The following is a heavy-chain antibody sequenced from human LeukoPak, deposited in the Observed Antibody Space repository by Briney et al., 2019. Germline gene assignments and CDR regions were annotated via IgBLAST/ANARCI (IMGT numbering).Heavy chain of an antibody. CDR1: GFTVSSSY. J-gene: IGHJ4*02. CDR3: ARWVVATMFDY. CDR2: IYSDGST. D-gene: IGHD5-12*01. V-gene: IGHV3-66*01. Sequence: GGSLRLSCATSGFTVSSSYLTWVRQAPGKGLEWVSVIYSDGSTYYADSVKGRFTISRDNSKNTLYLQMNSLSAEDTVVYYCARWVVATMFDYWGQGTLVTVSS.